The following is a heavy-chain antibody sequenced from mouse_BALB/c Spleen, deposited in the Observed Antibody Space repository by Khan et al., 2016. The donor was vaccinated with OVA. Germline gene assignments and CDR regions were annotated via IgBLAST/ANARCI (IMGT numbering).Heavy chain of an antibody. CDR2: VWSDGST. J-gene: IGHJ4*01. Sequence: QVQLKESGPALVAPSQSLSITCTISGFSLTNYGVHWVRQPPGKGLEWLVVVWSDGSTTYNSALKSRLSISKDNSKSQVSLKMNSLQTDDTAMYCCARQPYYHYYIMDYWGQGTSVTVAS. CDR1: GFSLTNYG. V-gene: IGHV2-6-1*01. D-gene: IGHD2-10*01. CDR3: ARQPYYHYYIMDY.